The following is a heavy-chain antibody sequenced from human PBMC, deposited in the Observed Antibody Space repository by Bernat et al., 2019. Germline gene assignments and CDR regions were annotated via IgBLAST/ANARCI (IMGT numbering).Heavy chain of an antibody. V-gene: IGHV3-30*19. CDR3: ARDRPYMDN. Sequence: QVQLVESGGGVVQPGRSLRLSCAASGFTFSSYGMHWVRQAPGKGLEWVAVISSDGSSKYYAESVKGRFTISRDNSKSTLYLQMNSLRLEDTAMYYCARDRPYMDNWGQGTLVTVSS. CDR2: ISSDGSSK. J-gene: IGHJ4*02. D-gene: IGHD6-6*01. CDR1: GFTFSSYG.